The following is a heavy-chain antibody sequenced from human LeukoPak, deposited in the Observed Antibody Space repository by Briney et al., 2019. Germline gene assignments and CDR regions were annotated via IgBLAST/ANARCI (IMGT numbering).Heavy chain of an antibody. Sequence: TGGSLRLSWAASGFTFSSYAMHWVRQAPGKGLEYVSAISSNGGSTYYANSVKGRFTISRDNSKNTLYLQMGSLRAEDMAVYYCARDLAVGSGSYTFDYWGQGTLVTVSS. V-gene: IGHV3-64*01. CDR3: ARDLAVGSGSYTFDY. CDR1: GFTFSSYA. J-gene: IGHJ4*02. CDR2: ISSNGGST. D-gene: IGHD3-10*01.